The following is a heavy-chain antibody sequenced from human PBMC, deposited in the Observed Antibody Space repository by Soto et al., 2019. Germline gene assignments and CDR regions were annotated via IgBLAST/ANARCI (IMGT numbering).Heavy chain of an antibody. CDR1: GYTFTSYG. D-gene: IGHD3-9*01. Sequence: XSVKVSCNASGYTFTSYGIIWVRQAPGQGLEWMGWISAYNGNTNYAQKLQGRVTMTTDTSTSTAYMELRSLRSDDTAVYYCARDSNTDWLLHMDAFDIWGQGTMVTVSS. CDR2: ISAYNGNT. J-gene: IGHJ3*02. V-gene: IGHV1-18*04. CDR3: ARDSNTDWLLHMDAFDI.